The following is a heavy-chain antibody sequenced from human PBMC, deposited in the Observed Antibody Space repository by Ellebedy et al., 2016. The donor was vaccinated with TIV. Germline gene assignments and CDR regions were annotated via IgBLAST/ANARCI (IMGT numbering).Heavy chain of an antibody. V-gene: IGHV1-18*01. CDR2: IAVYNGHT. CDR1: GYTFTRYG. CDR3: ARSRLGGGHWYFDF. J-gene: IGHJ2*01. Sequence: ASVKVSCXVSGYTFTRYGMSWVRQAPGQGLEWMGWIAVYNGHTKYAQKLQDRVVMTTETATSTVYMELRSLRSDDTAVYYCARSRLGGGHWYFDFWGRGTLVTVSS. D-gene: IGHD3-10*01.